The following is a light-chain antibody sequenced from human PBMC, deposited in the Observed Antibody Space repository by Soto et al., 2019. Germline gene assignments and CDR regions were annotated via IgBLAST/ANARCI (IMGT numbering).Light chain of an antibody. CDR1: QSVSSNN. J-gene: IGKJ3*01. Sequence: EIVLTQSPGTLSLSPGERVTLSCRASQSVSSNNLAWYQQRPGQAPRVVIYGASTRATGIPERFSGSGSGTDFTLTISRLEPEDFVVYYCQQYGRSPFTFGPGTKVDIK. CDR3: QQYGRSPFT. V-gene: IGKV3-20*01. CDR2: GAS.